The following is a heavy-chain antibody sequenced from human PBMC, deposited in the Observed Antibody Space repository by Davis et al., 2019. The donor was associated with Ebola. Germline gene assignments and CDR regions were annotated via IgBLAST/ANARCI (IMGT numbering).Heavy chain of an antibody. V-gene: IGHV3-13*05. J-gene: IGHJ4*02. Sequence: GESLKISCAASGFTFSSYDMHWVRQATGKGLEWVSAIGTAGDPYYPGSVKGRFTISRDNSKNTLYLQMNSLRAEDTAVYYCAREGKYRDESRTFDYWGQGTLVTVSS. CDR2: IGTAGDP. D-gene: IGHD2-2*01. CDR1: GFTFSSYD. CDR3: AREGKYRDESRTFDY.